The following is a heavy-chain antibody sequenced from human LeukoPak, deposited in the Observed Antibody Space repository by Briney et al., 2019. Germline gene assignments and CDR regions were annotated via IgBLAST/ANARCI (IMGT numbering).Heavy chain of an antibody. V-gene: IGHV1-2*02. D-gene: IGHD1-26*01. CDR2: INPNSGDT. J-gene: IGHJ4*02. CDR1: GYTFTGYY. Sequence: GASVKVSCKASGYTFTGYYIHWARQAPGQGLEWMGWINPNSGDTHYAQKFQGRVTMTRDTSISTAYMELSRLRSDDTAMYYCARGSTVGATESLGFDYWGQGTPVTVSS. CDR3: ARGSTVGATESLGFDY.